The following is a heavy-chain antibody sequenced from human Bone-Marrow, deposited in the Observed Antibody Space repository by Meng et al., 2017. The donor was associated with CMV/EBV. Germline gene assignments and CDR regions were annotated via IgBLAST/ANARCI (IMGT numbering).Heavy chain of an antibody. CDR3: ARIFHFWSGYEFDYYYAMDV. Sequence: LSLTCAASGFTFSSYAMHWVRQAPGKGLEWVAVISYDGSNKYYADSVKGRFTISRDNARNLLSLEMNNLRVEDTAVYYCARIFHFWSGYEFDYYYAMDVWGQGTTVTVSS. CDR2: ISYDGSNK. CDR1: GFTFSSYA. D-gene: IGHD3-3*02. V-gene: IGHV3-30-3*01. J-gene: IGHJ6*02.